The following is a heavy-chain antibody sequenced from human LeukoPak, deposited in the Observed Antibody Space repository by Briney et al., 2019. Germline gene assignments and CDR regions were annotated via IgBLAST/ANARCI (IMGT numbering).Heavy chain of an antibody. CDR3: ARLDWLRDYYYYMDV. D-gene: IGHD3-3*01. V-gene: IGHV3-43*01. Sequence: GGSLRLSCAASGFTFDDYTMHWVRQAPGKGLEWVSLISWDGGSTYYADSVKGRFTISRDNAKNSLYLQMNSLRAEDTALYYCARLDWLRDYYYYMDVWGKGTTVTVSS. J-gene: IGHJ6*03. CDR2: ISWDGGST. CDR1: GFTFDDYT.